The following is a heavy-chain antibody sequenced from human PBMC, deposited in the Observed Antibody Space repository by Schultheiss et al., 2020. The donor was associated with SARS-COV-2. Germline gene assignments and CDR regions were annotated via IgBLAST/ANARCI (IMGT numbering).Heavy chain of an antibody. CDR3: ARGGVTTLDY. D-gene: IGHD4-17*01. Sequence: GESLKISCAASGFAFSSYALHWVRRAPGKGLEWVSAIGTGGDTYYADSVKGRFTISRDNSKNTLYLQMNSLRAEDTAVYYCARGGVTTLDYWGQGTLVTVSS. CDR2: IGTGGDT. J-gene: IGHJ4*02. CDR1: GFAFSSYA. V-gene: IGHV3/OR16-10*01.